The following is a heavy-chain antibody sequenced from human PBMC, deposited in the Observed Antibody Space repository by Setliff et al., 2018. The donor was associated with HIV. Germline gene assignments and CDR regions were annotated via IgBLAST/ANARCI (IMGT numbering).Heavy chain of an antibody. CDR1: GGSISTNSYY. D-gene: IGHD5-18*01. Sequence: KSSETLSLTCTVSGGSISTNSYYWGWIRQSPGKGLEWVGNVHNSGGTNYNPSLKSRVSISVDTSKNQFSLNVNSVTAPDTAVYYCARPRGEYRSYDAFDIWGQGTAVTVSS. CDR3: ARPRGEYRSYDAFDI. CDR2: VHNSGGT. J-gene: IGHJ3*02. V-gene: IGHV4-39*01.